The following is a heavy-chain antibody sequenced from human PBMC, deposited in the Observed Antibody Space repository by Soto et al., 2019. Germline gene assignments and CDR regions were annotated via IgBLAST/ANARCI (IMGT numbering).Heavy chain of an antibody. V-gene: IGHV3-23*01. CDR2: ISGSGGST. CDR3: AKRGPITMIVVAHFDY. CDR1: GFTFSSYA. D-gene: IGHD3-22*01. J-gene: IGHJ4*02. Sequence: GGSLRLSCAASGFTFSSYAMSWVRQAPGKGLEWVSAISGSGGSTYYADSVKSRFTISRDNSKNTLYLQMNSLRAEDTAVYYCAKRGPITMIVVAHFDYWGQGTLVTVSS.